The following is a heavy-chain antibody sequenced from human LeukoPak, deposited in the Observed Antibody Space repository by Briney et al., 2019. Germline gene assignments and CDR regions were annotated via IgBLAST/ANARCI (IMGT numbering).Heavy chain of an antibody. CDR3: ARGDGSTMIRGVSRYGWLDP. Sequence: GASVKVSCKASGYTFTSYGISWVRQAPGQGLEGMGWISAYNGNTNYAQKLQGRVTMTTDTSTSTAYMELRSLRSDDTAVYYCARGDGSTMIRGVSRYGWLDPWGQGTLVTVSS. V-gene: IGHV1-18*01. CDR1: GYTFTSYG. D-gene: IGHD3-10*01. CDR2: ISAYNGNT. J-gene: IGHJ5*02.